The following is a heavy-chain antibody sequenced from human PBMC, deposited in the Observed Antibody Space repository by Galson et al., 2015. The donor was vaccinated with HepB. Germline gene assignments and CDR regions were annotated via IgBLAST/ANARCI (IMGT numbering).Heavy chain of an antibody. J-gene: IGHJ5*02. D-gene: IGHD4-17*01. V-gene: IGHV3-30*18. CDR1: GFTFSNYG. CDR3: AKDKEEVDGDYCFDP. CDR2: ISYDGSSE. Sequence: SLRLSCAASGFTFSNYGIHWVRQAPGKGLEWVAVISYDGSSEDYADSVKGRFTISRDNSKNTLYLQMNSLRAEDTAVYYCAKDKEEVDGDYCFDPWGQGTLVTVSS.